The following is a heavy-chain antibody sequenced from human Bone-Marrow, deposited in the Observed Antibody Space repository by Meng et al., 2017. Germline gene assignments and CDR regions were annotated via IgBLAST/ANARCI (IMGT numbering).Heavy chain of an antibody. CDR3: ARNYAFDY. Sequence: QVQLQQSGPGLVKSSQTLPLPCAISGDSLSSNSAAWNWIRQSPSRGPEWLGRTYYRSTWYYDYAVSVKSRITINPYTSKNQFSLQLNSVTPEDTAVYCCARNYAFDYWGQGTLVTVSS. CDR2: TYYRSTWYY. J-gene: IGHJ4*02. V-gene: IGHV6-1*01. D-gene: IGHD1-7*01. CDR1: GDSLSSNSAA.